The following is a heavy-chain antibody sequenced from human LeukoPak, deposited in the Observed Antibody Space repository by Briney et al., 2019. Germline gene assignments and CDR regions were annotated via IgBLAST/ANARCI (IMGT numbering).Heavy chain of an antibody. CDR2: ISFDGSNK. CDR3: AKASSYYDILTGYLYYYYGMDV. V-gene: IGHV3-30*18. CDR1: GFTFSSYG. D-gene: IGHD3-9*01. J-gene: IGHJ6*02. Sequence: GRSLRLSCAASGFTFSSYGMHWVRQAPGKGLEWVAIISFDGSNKYYADSVKGRFTISRDNSKHTLYLQMNSLRAEDTAVYYCAKASSYYDILTGYLYYYYGMDVWGQGTTVTVSS.